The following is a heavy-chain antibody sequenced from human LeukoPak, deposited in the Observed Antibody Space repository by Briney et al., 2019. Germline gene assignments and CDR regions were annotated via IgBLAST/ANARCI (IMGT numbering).Heavy chain of an antibody. Sequence: GGSLRLSCAASGFPFTNAWMSWVRQAPGKGLEWVGRIKGKADGGTRDYAAPVKGRFTISRDESKNTLYLQMNSLKTEDTAVYYCTADRVPYSYAIDVWGQGTTVTVSS. J-gene: IGHJ6*02. D-gene: IGHD5-18*01. CDR2: IKGKADGGTR. V-gene: IGHV3-15*01. CDR1: GFPFTNAW. CDR3: TADRVPYSYAIDV.